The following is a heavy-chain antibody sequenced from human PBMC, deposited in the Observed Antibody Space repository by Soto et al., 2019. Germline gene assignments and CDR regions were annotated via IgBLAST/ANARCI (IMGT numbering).Heavy chain of an antibody. J-gene: IGHJ4*02. Sequence: EVQLVESGGGLVQPGGSLRLSCAASGFTFSDYYMDWVRQAPGKGLEWVGRIRNKANSYSTEYAASVKGRFTISRDDSKNSLYLQMNSLKTEDTAVYYCARVALSAAPRKYSEYWGEGTLVTVSS. CDR2: IRNKANSYST. V-gene: IGHV3-72*01. CDR3: ARVALSAAPRKYSEY. D-gene: IGHD2-15*01. CDR1: GFTFSDYY.